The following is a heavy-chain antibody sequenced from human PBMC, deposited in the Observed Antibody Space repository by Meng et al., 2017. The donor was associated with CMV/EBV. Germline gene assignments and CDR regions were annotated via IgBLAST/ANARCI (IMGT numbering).Heavy chain of an antibody. D-gene: IGHD4-11*01. V-gene: IGHV1-2*02. CDR1: RYTLTRLY. CDR2: INPNSGGT. Sequence: QVELAQAGGAVEEPGVSVKGYCKASRYTLTRLYMHWGGQGHGQGLEWRGWINPNSGGTNYAQKFQGRVTMTRATSISTAYMELSRLRSDDTAVYYCARGPLGEYSNYDAPWGQGTLVTVSS. J-gene: IGHJ5*02. CDR3: ARGPLGEYSNYDAP.